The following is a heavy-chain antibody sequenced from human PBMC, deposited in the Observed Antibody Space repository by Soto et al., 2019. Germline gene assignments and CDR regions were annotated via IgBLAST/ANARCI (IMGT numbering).Heavy chain of an antibody. CDR1: GGPFISYS. D-gene: IGHD6-6*01. V-gene: IGHV3-48*02. J-gene: IGHJ4*02. Sequence: PGGSIRRSGAFSGGPFISYSMSWVRQAPGKGLEWVSYISSSSSTIYYADSVKGRFTISRDNAKNSLYLQMNSLRDEDTAVYYCARTAARSLDYCGQGTLV. CDR2: ISSSSSTI. CDR3: ARTAARSLDY.